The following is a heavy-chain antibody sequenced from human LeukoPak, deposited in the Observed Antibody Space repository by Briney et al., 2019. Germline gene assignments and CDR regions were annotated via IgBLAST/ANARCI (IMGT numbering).Heavy chain of an antibody. J-gene: IGHJ6*02. Sequence: SETLSLTCTVSGGSISSYYWSWIRQPPGKGLEWIGYIYYSGSTNYNPSLKSRVTISVDTSKNQFSLKLSSVTAADTVVYYCARVLRFSFMDVWGQGTTVTVSS. CDR2: IYYSGST. CDR3: ARVLRFSFMDV. V-gene: IGHV4-59*08. D-gene: IGHD3-3*01. CDR1: GGSISSYY.